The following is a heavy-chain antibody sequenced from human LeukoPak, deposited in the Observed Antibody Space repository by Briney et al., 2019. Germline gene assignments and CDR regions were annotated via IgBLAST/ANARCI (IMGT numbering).Heavy chain of an antibody. J-gene: IGHJ5*02. Sequence: EGSLRLSCAASGFTFSSYSKNWVRQAPGKGLEWISSISSSSSYIYYADSVKGRFTISRDNAKNSLYLQMNSLRAEDTAVYYCARDVSVTSNWFDPWGQGTLVTVSS. CDR1: GFTFSSYS. V-gene: IGHV3-21*01. D-gene: IGHD4-17*01. CDR2: ISSSSSYI. CDR3: ARDVSVTSNWFDP.